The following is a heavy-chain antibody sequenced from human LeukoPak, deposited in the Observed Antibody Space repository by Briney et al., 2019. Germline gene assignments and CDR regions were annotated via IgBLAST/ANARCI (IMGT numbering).Heavy chain of an antibody. D-gene: IGHD3-22*01. CDR3: AKSPGRYYYDSSGYYCYFDY. Sequence: GRSLRLSCAASGFTFSSYAMSWVRQAPGKGLEWVSAISGSGGSTNYADFVKGRFTISRDNSKNTLYLQMNSLRAEDTAVYYCAKSPGRYYYDSSGYYCYFDYWGQGTLVPVSS. CDR2: ISGSGGST. V-gene: IGHV3-23*01. CDR1: GFTFSSYA. J-gene: IGHJ4*02.